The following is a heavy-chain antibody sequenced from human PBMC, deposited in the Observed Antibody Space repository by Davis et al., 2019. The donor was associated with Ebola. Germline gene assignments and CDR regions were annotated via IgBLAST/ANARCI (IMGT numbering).Heavy chain of an antibody. CDR3: AREGGLYYDFWSGYSPYYGMDV. V-gene: IGHV3-48*03. J-gene: IGHJ6*02. CDR2: ISSSGSTI. D-gene: IGHD3-3*01. Sequence: GESLKISCIASGFTFSGFAVNWVRQAPGKGLEFVSYISSSGSTIYYADSVKGRFTISRDNAKNSLYLQMNSLRAEDTAVYYCAREGGLYYDFWSGYSPYYGMDVWGQGTTVTVSS. CDR1: GFTFSGFA.